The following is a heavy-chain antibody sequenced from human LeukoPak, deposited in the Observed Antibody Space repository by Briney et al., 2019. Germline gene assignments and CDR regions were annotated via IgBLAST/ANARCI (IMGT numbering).Heavy chain of an antibody. J-gene: IGHJ4*02. CDR3: AKSGLNRFDY. V-gene: IGHV3-7*03. D-gene: IGHD2-15*01. CDR1: GFTFSSYW. Sequence: GGSLRLSCAASGFTFSSYWMTWVRQAPGKGLEWVANIKPDGSGKYYVDSVKGRFTISRDNSKNTLYLQMNSLRAEDTAVYYCAKSGLNRFDYWGQGTLVTASS. CDR2: IKPDGSGK.